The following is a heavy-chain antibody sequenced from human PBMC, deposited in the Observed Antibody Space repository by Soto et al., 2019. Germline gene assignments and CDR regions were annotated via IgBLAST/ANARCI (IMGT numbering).Heavy chain of an antibody. D-gene: IGHD1-26*01. Sequence: QVPLVQSGAEVKKPGSSVKVSCKASGGTFSSYTISWVRQAPGQGLEWMGRIIPILGIANYAQKFQGRVTITADKSTSTAYMELSSLRSEDTAVYYCARDPAGGGKFLDYWGQGTLVTVSS. CDR3: ARDPAGGGKFLDY. CDR2: IIPILGIA. J-gene: IGHJ4*02. V-gene: IGHV1-69*08. CDR1: GGTFSSYT.